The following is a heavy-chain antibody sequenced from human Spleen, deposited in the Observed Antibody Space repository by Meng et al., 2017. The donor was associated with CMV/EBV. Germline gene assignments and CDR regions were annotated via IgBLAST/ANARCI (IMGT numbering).Heavy chain of an antibody. CDR1: CGTFGSNA. V-gene: IGHV1-69*10. CDR3: VTYQYDSGWTEDS. CDR2: IIPILGLS. D-gene: IGHD3-16*01. J-gene: IGHJ4*02. Sequence: KACCGTFGSNALRWVRPAPGQGLAWMGGIIPILGLSTYAQRFQGRVTITADKSTGTGYMEVPSLRFDDTAVYYCVTYQYDSGWTEDSWGQGTLVTVSS.